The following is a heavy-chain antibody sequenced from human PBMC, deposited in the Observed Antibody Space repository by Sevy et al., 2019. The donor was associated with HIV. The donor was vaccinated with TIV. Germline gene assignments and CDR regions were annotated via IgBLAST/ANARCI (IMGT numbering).Heavy chain of an antibody. V-gene: IGHV4-4*07. CDR2: IYTSGST. J-gene: IGHJ4*02. CDR1: GGSISSYY. D-gene: IGHD6-13*01. CDR3: ARGLRPGAAAGNYFDY. Sequence: SETLSLTCTVSGGSISSYYWSWIRQPAGKGLEWIGRIYTSGSTNYNPSPKSRVTMSVDTSKNQFSLKLSSVTAADTAVYYCARGLRPGAAAGNYFDYWGQGTLVTVSS.